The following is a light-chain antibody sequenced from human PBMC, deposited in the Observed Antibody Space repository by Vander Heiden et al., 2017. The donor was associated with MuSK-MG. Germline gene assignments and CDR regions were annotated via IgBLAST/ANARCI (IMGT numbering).Light chain of an antibody. V-gene: IGKV1-33*01. CDR1: QDISNY. Sequence: DIQMTQSPSSLSASVGDRVTITCQASQDISNYLNWYQQKPGKAPKLLIYDASNLETGVPSRFSGSGSGTDFTFTISSLQPEDIATYYCQQYENLPLTFGGGTKVEI. J-gene: IGKJ4*01. CDR2: DAS. CDR3: QQYENLPLT.